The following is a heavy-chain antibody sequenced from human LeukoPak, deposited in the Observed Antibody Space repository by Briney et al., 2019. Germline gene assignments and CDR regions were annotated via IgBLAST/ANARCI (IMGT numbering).Heavy chain of an antibody. CDR3: AGGYSSGWYRAPPKI. J-gene: IGHJ3*02. CDR2: ISYDGGNK. D-gene: IGHD6-19*01. CDR1: GFTFSSYV. Sequence: GGSLRLSCAASGFTFSSYVMHWVRQAPGKGLEWVAVISYDGGNKYYADSVKGRFTISRDNSKDTLYLQMNSLRAEDTAVYYCAGGYSSGWYRAPPKIWGQGTMVTVSS. V-gene: IGHV3-30*03.